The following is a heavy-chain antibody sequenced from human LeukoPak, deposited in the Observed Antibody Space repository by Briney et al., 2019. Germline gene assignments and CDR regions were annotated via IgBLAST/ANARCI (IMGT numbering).Heavy chain of an antibody. CDR1: GFTFSSNY. D-gene: IGHD6-19*01. V-gene: IGHV3-53*01. Sequence: GGSLRLSCAASGFTFSSNYMSWVRQAPGKGLEWVSVIYSGGSTDYADSVKGRFTISRDHSKNTLHLQMNSLRAEDTAVYYCARGRVAVAGETFDSWGQGTRVTVSS. CDR3: ARGRVAVAGETFDS. J-gene: IGHJ3*02. CDR2: IYSGGST.